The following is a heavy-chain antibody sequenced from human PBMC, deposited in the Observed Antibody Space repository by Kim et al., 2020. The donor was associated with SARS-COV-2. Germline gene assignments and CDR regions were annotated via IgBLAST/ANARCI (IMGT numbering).Heavy chain of an antibody. D-gene: IGHD6-19*01. CDR2: SGNKASSHTT. Sequence: GGSLRLSCVTSRFSLSDHYIDWVRQGPGKGLEWVGRSGNKASSHTTEYAASVKDRFTISRDDSKNSLYLQMNSLKTEDTAVYYCCRGYSGGPICAFDIWGQGTGVTVSS. CDR3: CRGYSGGPICAFDI. V-gene: IGHV3-72*01. CDR1: RFSLSDHY. J-gene: IGHJ3*02.